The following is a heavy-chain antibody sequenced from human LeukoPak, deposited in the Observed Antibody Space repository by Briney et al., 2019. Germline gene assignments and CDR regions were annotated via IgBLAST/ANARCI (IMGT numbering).Heavy chain of an antibody. J-gene: IGHJ1*01. Sequence: ASVKVSCKTSGYTFTKYFIYWVRQAPGQGLEWMGIINPSGGSTVYAQKFQGRVTMTRDTSTSTVYMELSSLRSDDTAVYYCAARIAAAGTRYFQHWGQGTLVTVSS. D-gene: IGHD6-13*01. V-gene: IGHV1-46*01. CDR2: INPSGGST. CDR3: AARIAAAGTRYFQH. CDR1: GYTFTKYF.